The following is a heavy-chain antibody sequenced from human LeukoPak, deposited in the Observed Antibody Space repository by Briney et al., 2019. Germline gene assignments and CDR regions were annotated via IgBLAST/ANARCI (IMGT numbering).Heavy chain of an antibody. V-gene: IGHV4-34*01. Sequence: SETLSLTCAVYGGSFSGYYWSWIRQPPGKGLEWIGEINHSGSTNYNPSLKSRVTISVDTSKNQFSLKLSSVTAADTAVYYCAREDYYDSSGYYSVARKGLDFDYWGQGTLVTVSS. J-gene: IGHJ4*02. D-gene: IGHD3-22*01. CDR3: AREDYYDSSGYYSVARKGLDFDY. CDR2: INHSGST. CDR1: GGSFSGYY.